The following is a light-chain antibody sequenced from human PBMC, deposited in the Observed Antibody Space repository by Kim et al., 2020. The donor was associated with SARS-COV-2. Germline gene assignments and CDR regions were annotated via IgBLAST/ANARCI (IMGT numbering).Light chain of an antibody. V-gene: IGLV2-8*01. J-gene: IGLJ3*02. CDR2: EVS. CDR1: SSDVGGYNY. CDR3: SSYGGNNNVV. Sequence: QSALTQPPSASGSPGQSVTISCTGTSSDVGGYNYVSWYQQHPGKAPKLIIYEVSKRPSGVPDRFSGSKYGNTASLTVSGLQAEDEADYYCSSYGGNNNVVFGGGTQLTVL.